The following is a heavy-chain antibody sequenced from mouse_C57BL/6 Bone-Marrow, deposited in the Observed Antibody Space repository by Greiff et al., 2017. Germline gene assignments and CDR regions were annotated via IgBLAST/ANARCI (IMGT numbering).Heavy chain of an antibody. Sequence: QVQLQQPGTELVKPGASVKLSCKASGYTFTSYWMHWVKQRPGQGLEWIGNINPSNGGTNYNEKFKSKATLTVDKSTSTAYMQRSSLTSEDSAVYYCASYYYGSTYFDYWGQGTTLTVSS. CDR2: INPSNGGT. CDR1: GYTFTSYW. D-gene: IGHD1-1*01. J-gene: IGHJ2*01. CDR3: ASYYYGSTYFDY. V-gene: IGHV1-53*01.